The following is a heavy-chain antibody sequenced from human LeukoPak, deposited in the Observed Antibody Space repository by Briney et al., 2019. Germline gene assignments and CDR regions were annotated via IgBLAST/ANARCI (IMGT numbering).Heavy chain of an antibody. CDR3: AKARYSSGWDYFDY. D-gene: IGHD6-19*01. CDR1: GFIFSTYA. CDR2: ITGTGGST. V-gene: IGHV3-23*01. J-gene: IGHJ4*02. Sequence: GGSLRLSCAASGFIFSTYAMSWVRQAPGKGLEWVSTITGTGGSTYYADSVKGRFTISRDNSENTLYLQMNSLRVEDTAAYYCAKARYSSGWDYFDYWGQGTLVTISS.